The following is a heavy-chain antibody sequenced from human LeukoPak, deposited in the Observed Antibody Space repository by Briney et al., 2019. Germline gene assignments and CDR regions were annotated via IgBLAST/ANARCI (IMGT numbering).Heavy chain of an antibody. CDR2: ISGSGGST. D-gene: IGHD3-9*01. CDR3: AKRIGHENDIGTDY. Sequence: PGGSLRLSCAASGFTFSSYAMSWVRQAPGKGLEWVSAISGSGGSTYYADSVKGRFTISRDNSKNTLYLQMNSLRAEDTAVYYCAKRIGHENDIGTDYWGQGTLVTVSS. V-gene: IGHV3-23*01. J-gene: IGHJ4*02. CDR1: GFTFSSYA.